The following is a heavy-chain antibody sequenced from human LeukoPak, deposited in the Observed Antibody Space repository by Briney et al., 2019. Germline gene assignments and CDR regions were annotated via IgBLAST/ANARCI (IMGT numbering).Heavy chain of an antibody. Sequence: QPSETLSLTCAVYGGSFSGYYWSWIRQPPGKGLEWIGEINHSGSTNYNPSLKSRVTISVDTSKNQFSLKLSSVTAADTAVYYCARGEAYYYYGMDVWGQGTTVTVSS. V-gene: IGHV4-34*01. CDR1: GGSFSGYY. J-gene: IGHJ6*02. CDR2: INHSGST. CDR3: ARGEAYYYYGMDV.